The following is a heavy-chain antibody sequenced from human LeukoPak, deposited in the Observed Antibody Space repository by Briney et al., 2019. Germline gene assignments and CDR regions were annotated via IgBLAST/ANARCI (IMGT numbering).Heavy chain of an antibody. CDR3: TRDRGSGSYYNPIDY. V-gene: IGHV4-4*02. CDR2: IYHSGST. CDR1: GGSISSSNW. J-gene: IGHJ4*02. D-gene: IGHD3-10*01. Sequence: SGTLSLTCAVSGGSISSSNWWSWVRQPPGKGLEWIGEIYHSGSTNYNPSLKSRVTISVDKSKNQFSLKLSSVTAADTAVYYCTRDRGSGSYYNPIDYWGQGTLVTVSS.